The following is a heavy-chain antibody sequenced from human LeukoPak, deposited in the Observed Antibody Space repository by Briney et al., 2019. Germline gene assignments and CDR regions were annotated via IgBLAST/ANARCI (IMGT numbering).Heavy chain of an antibody. V-gene: IGHV3-30-3*01. CDR3: AKVPRSLWELGYFDY. J-gene: IGHJ4*02. Sequence: GGSLRLSCAASGFTFSSYAMHWVRQAPGKGLEWVAVISYDGSNKYYADSVKGRFTISRDNSKNTLYLQMNSLRAEDTAVYYCAKVPRSLWELGYFDYWGQGTLVTVSS. CDR1: GFTFSSYA. CDR2: ISYDGSNK. D-gene: IGHD1-26*01.